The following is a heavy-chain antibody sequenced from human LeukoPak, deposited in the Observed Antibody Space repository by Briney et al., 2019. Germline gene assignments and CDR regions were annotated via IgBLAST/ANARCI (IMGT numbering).Heavy chain of an antibody. CDR3: ARRWYYYDSSGSWDY. CDR2: INHSGST. Sequence: SETLSLTCAVSGYSISSGYYWGWIRQPPGKGLEWIGEINHSGSTNYNPSLKSRVTISVDTSKNQFSLKLSSVTAADTAVYYCARRWYYYDSSGSWDYWGQGTLVTVSA. D-gene: IGHD3-22*01. CDR1: GYSISSGYY. J-gene: IGHJ4*02. V-gene: IGHV4-38-2*01.